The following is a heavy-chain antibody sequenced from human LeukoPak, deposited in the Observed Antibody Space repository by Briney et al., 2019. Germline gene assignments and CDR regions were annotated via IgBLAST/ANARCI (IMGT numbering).Heavy chain of an antibody. V-gene: IGHV3-30*18. J-gene: IGHJ4*02. CDR1: GFTFSSYG. CDR2: IPYDGSNK. D-gene: IGHD1-26*01. CDR3: AKPREQHFDY. Sequence: PGGSLRLSCAASGFTFSSYGMHWVRQAPGKGLEGVAVIPYDGSNKYYADSVKGRFTISRDNSKNTLYLQMNSLRAEDTAVYYCAKPREQHFDYWGQGTLVTVSS.